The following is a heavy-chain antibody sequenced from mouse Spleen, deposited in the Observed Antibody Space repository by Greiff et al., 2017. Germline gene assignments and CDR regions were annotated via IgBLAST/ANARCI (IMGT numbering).Heavy chain of an antibody. CDR2: IRSKSNNYAT. V-gene: IGHV10-1*01. CDR3: VRHEDDYEAWFAY. CDR1: GFSFNTYA. D-gene: IGHD2-4*01. Sequence: EVKLMESGGGLVQPKGSLKLSCAASGFSFNTYAMNWVRQAPGKGLEWVARIRSKSNNYATYYADSVKDRFTISRDDSESMLYLQMNNLKTEDTAMYYCVRHEDDYEAWFAYWGQGTLVTVSA. J-gene: IGHJ3*01.